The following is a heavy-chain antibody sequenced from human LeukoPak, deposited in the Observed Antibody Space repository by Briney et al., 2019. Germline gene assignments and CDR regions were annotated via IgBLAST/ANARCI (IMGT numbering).Heavy chain of an antibody. J-gene: IGHJ4*02. Sequence: GGSLRLSCAASGFTFSSYAMHWVRQAPGKGLEWVAVISYDGSNKYYADSVKGRFTISRDNSKNTLYLQMNSLRAEDTAVYYCAKDFNGYSYGSDYWGQGTLVTVSS. V-gene: IGHV3-30*04. CDR2: ISYDGSNK. D-gene: IGHD5-18*01. CDR3: AKDFNGYSYGSDY. CDR1: GFTFSSYA.